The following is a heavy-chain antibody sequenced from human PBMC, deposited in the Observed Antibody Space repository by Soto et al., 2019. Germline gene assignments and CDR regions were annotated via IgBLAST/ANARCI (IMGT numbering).Heavy chain of an antibody. CDR1: GYTFTRYG. CDR2: ISGYNGDT. V-gene: IGHV1-18*01. D-gene: IGHD2-8*01. Sequence: QGQLVQSGGEAKKPGASVKVSCKASGYTFTRYGISWVRQAPGQGLEWMGWISGYNGDTNYAQKFQGRVTMTIDTSTCTAYMELRSLTSDDTAVYYCAKNGQPPYYYYGTDVWGQGTTVTVSS. J-gene: IGHJ6*02. CDR3: AKNGQPPYYYYGTDV.